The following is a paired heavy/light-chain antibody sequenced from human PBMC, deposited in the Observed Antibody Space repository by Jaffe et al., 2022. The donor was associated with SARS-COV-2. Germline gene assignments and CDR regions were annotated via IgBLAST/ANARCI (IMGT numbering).Heavy chain of an antibody. Sequence: EVQLVQSGAEVKKPGESLKISCKGSGYIFTNYWIAWVRQLPGQGLEWMGIIYPGDSDIRYSPSFQGQVTISADSYINTAYLQWSSLKAADTAMYFCARAPSSSSNPYYSDFWGQGTLVTVSS. V-gene: IGHV5-51*01. CDR2: IYPGDSDI. J-gene: IGHJ4*02. CDR3: ARAPSSSSNPYYSDF. D-gene: IGHD6-6*01. CDR1: GYIFTNYW.
Light chain of an antibody. Sequence: DIVMTQSPDSLAVSLGERATISCKSSQNVLYSSTNRNHLAWYQQKAGQPPKLLIYWASTRASGVPDRFSGSGSGTDFTLTISGLQTEDVAVYYCQQYYTSLLFSFGGGTKVEIK. CDR1: QNVLYSSTNRNH. V-gene: IGKV4-1*01. CDR2: WAS. J-gene: IGKJ4*01. CDR3: QQYYTSLLFS.